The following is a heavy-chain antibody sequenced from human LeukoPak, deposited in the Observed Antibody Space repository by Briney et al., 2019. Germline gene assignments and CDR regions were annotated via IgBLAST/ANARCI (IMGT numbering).Heavy chain of an antibody. D-gene: IGHD6-13*01. CDR2: IWYDGSNK. V-gene: IGHV3-33*01. J-gene: IGHJ4*02. CDR3: ARRGNRLAGAGTDY. CDR1: GFTFSSYG. Sequence: GRSLRLSCAASGFTFSSYGMHWVRQAPGKGLEWVAVIWYDGSNKYYADSVKGRFTISRDNAKNSLFLQMNSLRAEDTAVYYCARRGNRLAGAGTDYWGQGTLVTVSS.